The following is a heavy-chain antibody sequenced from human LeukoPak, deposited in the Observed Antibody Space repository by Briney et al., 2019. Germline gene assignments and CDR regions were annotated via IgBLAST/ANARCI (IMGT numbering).Heavy chain of an antibody. D-gene: IGHD3-10*01. J-gene: IGHJ6*02. V-gene: IGHV3-30*02. CDR2: IRYDGSNK. CDR1: GFTFSSYG. CDR3: ATAGELLSGPWGYYGMDV. Sequence: GGSLRLSCAASGFTFSSYGMHWVRQAPGKGLEWVAFIRYDGSNKYYADSVKGRFTISRDNSKNTLYLQMNSLRAEDTAVYYCATAGELLSGPWGYYGMDVWGQGTTVTVSS.